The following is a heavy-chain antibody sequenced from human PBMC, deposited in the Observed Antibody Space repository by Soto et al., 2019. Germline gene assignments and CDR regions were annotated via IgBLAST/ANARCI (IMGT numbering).Heavy chain of an antibody. V-gene: IGHV4-31*03. CDR1: NGPISSSGHS. J-gene: IGHJ6*02. CDR3: ARDFRLQPPRDYYGMHV. CDR2: IYHSEGA. D-gene: IGHD3-9*01. Sequence: PSETLSLTCTVSNGPISSSGHSCCCFRQLPGPSLEWIDYIYHSEGAYYDPSLLRRLTISMDTAMNLLSRKLTSVTAADTAVYYFARDFRLQPPRDYYGMHVWGQGTTVTVSS.